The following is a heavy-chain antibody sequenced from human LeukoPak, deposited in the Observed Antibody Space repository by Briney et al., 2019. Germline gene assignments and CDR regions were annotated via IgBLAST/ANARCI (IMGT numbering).Heavy chain of an antibody. CDR2: ISSAGDT. Sequence: GGSLRLSCAASGFTFSSYDMHWVRQVTGKGLEWVSAISSAGDTYYPGSVKGRFTISRENAKRSLYLQMNSLRAGDTAVYYCARGGGWYRGAFDIWGQGTMVTVSS. J-gene: IGHJ3*02. D-gene: IGHD6-19*01. V-gene: IGHV3-13*01. CDR3: ARGGGWYRGAFDI. CDR1: GFTFSSYD.